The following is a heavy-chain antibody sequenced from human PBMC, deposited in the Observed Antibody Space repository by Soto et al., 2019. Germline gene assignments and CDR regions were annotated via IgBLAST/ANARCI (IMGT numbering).Heavy chain of an antibody. CDR2: IYYSGSN. CDR3: AASCGGCRGFNYYGMDV. D-gene: IGHD3-16*01. Sequence: QVQLQESGPGLVKPSQTLSLTCTVSGASISSGSYYWSWIRQHPGKGLEWIGYIYYSGSNCYNPSLTSRVTIAVDASKNQFSLKLSFVTAADTAVYYCAASCGGCRGFNYYGMDVWGQGTTVTVSS. V-gene: IGHV4-31*03. CDR1: GASISSGSYY. J-gene: IGHJ6*02.